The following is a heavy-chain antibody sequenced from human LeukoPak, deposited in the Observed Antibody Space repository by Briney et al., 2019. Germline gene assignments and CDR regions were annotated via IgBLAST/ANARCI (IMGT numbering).Heavy chain of an antibody. J-gene: IGHJ2*01. CDR2: IYYSGST. D-gene: IGHD5-18*01. Sequence: SETLSLTCTVSGGSISSYYWSWIRQPPGKGLEWIGYIYYSGSTNYNPSLKSRVTISVDTSKNQFSLKLSSVTAADTAVYYCARIRIQGLAGHRYFDLWGRGTLVTVSS. CDR3: ARIRIQGLAGHRYFDL. CDR1: GGSISSYY. V-gene: IGHV4-59*08.